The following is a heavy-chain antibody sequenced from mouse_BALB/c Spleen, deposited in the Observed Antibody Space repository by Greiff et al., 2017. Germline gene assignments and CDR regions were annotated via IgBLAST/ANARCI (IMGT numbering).Heavy chain of an antibody. Sequence: EVMLVESGGGLVKPGGSLKLSCAASGFTFSSYAMSWVRQTPEKRLEWVASISSGGSTYYPDSVKGRFTISRDNARNILYLQMSSLRSEDTAMYYCARGQDREFAYWGQGTLVTVSA. D-gene: IGHD2-14*01. CDR2: ISSGGST. V-gene: IGHV5-6-5*01. J-gene: IGHJ3*01. CDR3: ARGQDREFAY. CDR1: GFTFSSYA.